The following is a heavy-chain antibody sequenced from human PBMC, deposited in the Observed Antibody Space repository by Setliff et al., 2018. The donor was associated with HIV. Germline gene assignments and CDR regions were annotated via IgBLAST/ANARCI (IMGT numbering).Heavy chain of an antibody. CDR3: ARARGLYCSSTSCPGRGWFDP. J-gene: IGHJ5*02. CDR1: GVSISNSLW. CDR2: VSHSGST. Sequence: SETLSLTCVVSGVSISNSLWWTWVRQPPGKGLEWIGEVSHSGSTNYNPSLKSRVTISVDTSKNQFSLKLSSVTAADTAVYYCARARGLYCSSTSCPGRGWFDPWGQGTLVTVS. D-gene: IGHD2-2*01. V-gene: IGHV4-4*02.